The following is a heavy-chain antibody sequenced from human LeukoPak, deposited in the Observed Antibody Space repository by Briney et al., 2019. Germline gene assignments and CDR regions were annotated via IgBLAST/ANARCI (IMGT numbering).Heavy chain of an antibody. CDR3: ANSIAAARGYYFDY. J-gene: IGHJ4*02. CDR2: INGGGAYT. Sequence: PGGSLRLSCAAPGFTFSSYAMSWVRQAPGKGLEWVSTINGGGAYTYYADSVKGRFTSSRDNSKNTLYLQMTSLTAEDTAIYYCANSIAAARGYYFDYWGQGTLVTVSS. CDR1: GFTFSSYA. D-gene: IGHD6-13*01. V-gene: IGHV3-23*01.